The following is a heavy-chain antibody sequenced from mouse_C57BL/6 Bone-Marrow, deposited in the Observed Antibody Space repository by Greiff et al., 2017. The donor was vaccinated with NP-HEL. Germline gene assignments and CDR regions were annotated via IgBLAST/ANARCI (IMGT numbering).Heavy chain of an antibody. CDR1: GYTFTDYE. CDR2: IDPETGGT. Sequence: QVQLKESGAELVRPGASVTLSCKASGYTFTDYEMHWVKQTPVHGLEWIGAIDPETGGTAYNQKFKGKAILTAANSSSTAYMELRSLTSEDSAVYYCTRGGVGNYFDVWGTGTTVTVSS. D-gene: IGHD2-1*01. CDR3: TRGGVGNYFDV. V-gene: IGHV1-15*01. J-gene: IGHJ1*03.